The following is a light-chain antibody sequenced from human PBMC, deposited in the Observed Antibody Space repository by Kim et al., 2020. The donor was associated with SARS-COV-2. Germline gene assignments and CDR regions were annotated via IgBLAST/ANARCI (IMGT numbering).Light chain of an antibody. CDR3: MQALQTSYT. V-gene: IGKV2-28*01. Sequence: EPASISWRSSQSHLKSNGYNYLDWYLQKPGQSPQLLIYLGSSRASGVPDRFSGSGAGIDFTLKISRVEAEDVGVYYCMQALQTSYTFGQGTKLEI. J-gene: IGKJ2*01. CDR1: QSHLKSNGYNY. CDR2: LGS.